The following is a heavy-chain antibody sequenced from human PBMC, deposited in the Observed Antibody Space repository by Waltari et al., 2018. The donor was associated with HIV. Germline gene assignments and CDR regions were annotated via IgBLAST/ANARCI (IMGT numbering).Heavy chain of an antibody. V-gene: IGHV5-51*03. D-gene: IGHD2-15*01. CDR3: ARLTFDGLHSPFDY. CDR1: GDNFHNYW. CDR2: IYPDDSDT. J-gene: IGHJ4*02. Sequence: EVQLVQSGAEVKKPGESLKISCRVSGDNFHNYWIGWARQMPGRGLEWMGLIYPDDSDTRYTPSFEGQVTISADKSISTTYLHWSSLKASDTAIYFCARLTFDGLHSPFDYWGQGTLVTVSS.